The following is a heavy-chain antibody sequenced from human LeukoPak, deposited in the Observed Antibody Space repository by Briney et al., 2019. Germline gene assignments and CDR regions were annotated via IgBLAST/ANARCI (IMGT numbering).Heavy chain of an antibody. D-gene: IGHD3-22*01. CDR2: IIPIFGTA. CDR1: GGTFSSYA. Sequence: SVKVSCKASGGTFSSYAISWVRQAPGQGLEWMGGIIPIFGTANYAQKFQGRVTITADESTSTAYMELSSLRSEDTAVYYCARDAYYYDSSGYYSHWGQGTLVTVSS. J-gene: IGHJ4*02. V-gene: IGHV1-69*13. CDR3: ARDAYYYDSSGYYSH.